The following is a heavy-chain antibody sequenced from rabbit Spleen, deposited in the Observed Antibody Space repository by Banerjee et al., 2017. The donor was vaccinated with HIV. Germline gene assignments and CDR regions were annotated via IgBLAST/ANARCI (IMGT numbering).Heavy chain of an antibody. CDR2: IWTGSSGGT. V-gene: IGHV1S45*01. CDR1: GFSFSGSYW. J-gene: IGHJ4*01. Sequence: QEQLVESGGGLVKPGASLTLTCTASGFSFSGSYWMSWVRQAPGKGLELIACIWTGSSGGTYYASWAKGRFTISKTSSTTVTLQMTSLTAADTATYFCARDLAGVIGWNFYLWGQGTLVTVS. CDR3: ARDLAGVIGWNFYL. D-gene: IGHD4-1*01.